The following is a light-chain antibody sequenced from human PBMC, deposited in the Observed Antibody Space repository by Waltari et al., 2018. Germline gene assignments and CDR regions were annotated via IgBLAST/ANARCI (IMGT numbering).Light chain of an antibody. J-gene: IGLJ2*01. Sequence: QAALPQPASLSGSPGQSITTSCTATSSHVGGYHYLPCYQPHPGKAPKLMIYEVSNRPSGVSNRFSGSKSGNTASLTISGLQAEDEADYYCSSYTSSSSVVFGGGTKLTVL. V-gene: IGLV2-14*01. CDR3: SSYTSSSSVV. CDR2: EVS. CDR1: SSHVGGYHY.